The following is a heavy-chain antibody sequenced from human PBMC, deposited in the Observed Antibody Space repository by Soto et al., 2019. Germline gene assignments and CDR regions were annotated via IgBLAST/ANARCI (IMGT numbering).Heavy chain of an antibody. CDR2: IYYSGDT. CDR3: ARFPSRAHYFAMDV. D-gene: IGHD2-2*01. Sequence: QVQLQESGPGLLKPSQTLSLTCTVSGGSINSGGYYWTWIRQHPGRGLESIGHIYYSGDTYYNPSLKSRLSISLDTSKNQFSLKLTSVTAADTAIYYCARFPSRAHYFAMDVWGHGTAVTVSS. J-gene: IGHJ6*02. V-gene: IGHV4-31*03. CDR1: GGSINSGGYY.